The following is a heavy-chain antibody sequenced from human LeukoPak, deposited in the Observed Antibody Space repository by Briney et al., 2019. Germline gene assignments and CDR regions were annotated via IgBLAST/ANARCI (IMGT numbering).Heavy chain of an antibody. CDR2: ISSSSRYI. V-gene: IGHV3-21*01. CDR3: ARGAAAGFDPYYFDY. D-gene: IGHD6-13*01. Sequence: GGSLRLSCVASGFTFSSYALSWVRQAPGKGLEWVSSISSSSRYIYYADSMEGRFTISRDNTKNSLSLQMNSLRAEDTAVYYCARGAAAGFDPYYFDYWGRGALVTVSS. J-gene: IGHJ4*02. CDR1: GFTFSSYA.